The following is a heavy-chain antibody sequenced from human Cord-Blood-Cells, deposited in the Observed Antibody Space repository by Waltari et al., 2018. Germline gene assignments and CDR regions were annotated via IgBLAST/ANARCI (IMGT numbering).Heavy chain of an antibody. J-gene: IGHJ1*01. V-gene: IGHV3-30-3*01. CDR2: ISYEGSNK. CDR1: GFTFSSYA. CDR3: ARAPSSSSSNFQH. Sequence: QVQLVESGGGVVQPGRSLRLSCAASGFTFSSYAMHWVRQAPGKGLEGVAVISYEGSNKYYADSVKGRFTISRDNSKNTLYLQMNSLRAEDTAVYYCARAPSSSSSNFQHWGQGTLVTVSS. D-gene: IGHD6-6*01.